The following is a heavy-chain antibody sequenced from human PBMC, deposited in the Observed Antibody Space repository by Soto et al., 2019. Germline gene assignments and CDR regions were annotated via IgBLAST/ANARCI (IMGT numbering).Heavy chain of an antibody. CDR1: GVSVSNYY. J-gene: IGHJ3*02. CDR3: ARQPPGTAAFDI. Sequence: AETLSLTCSVSGVSVSNYYWSWVRQAPGKGLEWIGDIYCSGSTYYTPSLESRFTISRDTSKNKIYLQMSTLTAADTAMYYCARQPPGTAAFDIWGQGTMVTVSS. D-gene: IGHD1-1*01. V-gene: IGHV4-59*08. CDR2: IYCSGST.